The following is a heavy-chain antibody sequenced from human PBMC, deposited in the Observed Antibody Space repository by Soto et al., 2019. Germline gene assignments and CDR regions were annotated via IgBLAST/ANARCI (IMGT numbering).Heavy chain of an antibody. D-gene: IGHD3-3*01. CDR2: IYYSGST. CDR1: GGSISSSSYY. V-gene: IGHV4-39*01. CDR3: ARRTYDFWSGYPSYYMVV. J-gene: IGHJ6*03. Sequence: PSETLSLTCTVSGGSISSSSYYWGWIRQPPGKGLEWIGSIYYSGSTYYNPSLKSRVTISVDTSKNQFSLKLSSVTAADTAVYYCARRTYDFWSGYPSYYMVVWGKGTTVTVSS.